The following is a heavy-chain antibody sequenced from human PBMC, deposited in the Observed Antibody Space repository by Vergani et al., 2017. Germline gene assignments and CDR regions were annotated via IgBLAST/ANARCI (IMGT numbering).Heavy chain of an antibody. CDR3: AREDVRWYNWNRPGGFDY. CDR2: IHTGGST. D-gene: IGHD1-20*01. CDR1: GESIRSGSHY. J-gene: IGHJ4*02. Sequence: QVKLQESGPGLLKPSQTLSLTCTVSGESIRSGSHYWSWIRQPAGKGPEWIGHIHTGGSTDLNPSFKSRVSISVDTSKSQFSLKLNSVTVADTAVYYCAREDVRWYNWNRPGGFDYWGQGTLVTVSS. V-gene: IGHV4-61*02.